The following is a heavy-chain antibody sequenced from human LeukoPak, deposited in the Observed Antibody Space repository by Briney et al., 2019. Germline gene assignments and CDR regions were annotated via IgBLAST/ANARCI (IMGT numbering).Heavy chain of an antibody. CDR3: AADREYDILTGYYLRRFDP. CDR2: IVVGSGNT. D-gene: IGHD3-9*01. J-gene: IGHJ5*02. Sequence: GASVKVSCKASGFTFTSSAVQWVRQARGQRLEWIEWIVVGSGNTNYAQKFQERVTITRDMSTSTAYMELSSLRSEDTAVYYCAADREYDILTGYYLRRFDPWGQGTLVTVSS. CDR1: GFTFTSSA. V-gene: IGHV1-58*01.